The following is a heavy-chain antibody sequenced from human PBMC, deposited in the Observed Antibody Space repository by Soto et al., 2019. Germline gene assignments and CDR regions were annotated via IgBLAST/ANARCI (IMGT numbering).Heavy chain of an antibody. J-gene: IGHJ5*02. V-gene: IGHV4-59*08. Sequence: SETLSLTCTVSGGSISSYYWSWIRQPSGKGLEWIGHIYHNGNTNYNPSLKSRVTISIDTSKTHFSLKLNSVTAADTAVYYCAKIYCSGGSCYPAWFDPWGQGILVTVSS. CDR3: AKIYCSGGSCYPAWFDP. CDR2: IYHNGNT. D-gene: IGHD2-15*01. CDR1: GGSISSYY.